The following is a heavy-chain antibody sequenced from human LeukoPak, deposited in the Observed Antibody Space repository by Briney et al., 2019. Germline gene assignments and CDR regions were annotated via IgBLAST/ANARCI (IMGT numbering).Heavy chain of an antibody. CDR1: GGSISSGGYY. V-gene: IGHV4-61*08. CDR2: IYYSGST. Sequence: PSETLSLTCTVSGGSISSGGYYWSWIRQPPGKGLEWIGYIYYSGSTNYNPSLKSRVTISVDTSKNQFSLKLSSVTAADTAVYYCARGAWFDPWGQGTLVTVSS. J-gene: IGHJ5*02. CDR3: ARGAWFDP.